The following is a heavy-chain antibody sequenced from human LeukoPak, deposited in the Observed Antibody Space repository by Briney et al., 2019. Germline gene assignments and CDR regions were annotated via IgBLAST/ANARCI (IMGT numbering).Heavy chain of an antibody. D-gene: IGHD5-24*01. CDR2: ISTSSSYI. CDR3: ARDREMGTIRNGFDV. J-gene: IGHJ3*01. V-gene: IGHV3-21*01. Sequence: GGSLRLSCAASGFTFSAYSMNWVRQAPGKGLEWVSSISTSSSYIYYADSVKGRLTVSRDNAKNSLFLQMNSLRAEDTALYYCARDREMGTIRNGFDVWGQGTIVSVSS. CDR1: GFTFSAYS.